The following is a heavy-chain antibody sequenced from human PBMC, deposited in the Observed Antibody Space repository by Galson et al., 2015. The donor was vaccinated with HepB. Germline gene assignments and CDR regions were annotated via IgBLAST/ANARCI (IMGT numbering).Heavy chain of an antibody. CDR3: ASGPCCSDGSCRSDVLV. CDR1: GFPFSDFY. V-gene: IGHV3-11*01. J-gene: IGHJ4*02. Sequence: SLRLSCAASGFPFSDFYMSWIRQAPGKGLEWVSHISESSGSTKYYTDSVKGRFTISRDNAKKSLYLQMNSLRADDTAVYYCASGPCCSDGSCRSDVLVWGQGTLVTVSS. D-gene: IGHD2-15*01. CDR2: ISESSGSTK.